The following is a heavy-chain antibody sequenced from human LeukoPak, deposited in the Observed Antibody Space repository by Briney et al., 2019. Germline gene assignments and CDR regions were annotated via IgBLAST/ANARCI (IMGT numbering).Heavy chain of an antibody. V-gene: IGHV3-30*04. D-gene: IGHD3-10*01. J-gene: IGHJ4*02. Sequence: GKSLRLSCAASGFKFSNYSMHWVRRALGQGLKWLTLLSHDGSNIQYLDSLKGRFTISRDNSKNTVYLQMNSLRDEDTAMYYCARGSGPGSYLIDHWGQGTLVTVSS. CDR2: LSHDGSNI. CDR3: ARGSGPGSYLIDH. CDR1: GFKFSNYS.